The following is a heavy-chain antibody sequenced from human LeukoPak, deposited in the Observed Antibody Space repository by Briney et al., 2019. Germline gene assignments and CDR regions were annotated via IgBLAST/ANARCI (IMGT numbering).Heavy chain of an antibody. J-gene: IGHJ6*02. CDR2: MYTDGST. V-gene: IGHV4-4*07. CDR1: GGSMSSYY. CDR3: ARDQGSHYGVDV. Sequence: SETLSLTCIVSGGSMSSYYWSWIRQPAGKGLEWIGRMYTDGSTNYNPFLNSRVTMSVDTSNNQFSLKVSSVTAADTAVYYCARDQGSHYGVDVWGQGTTVTVSS.